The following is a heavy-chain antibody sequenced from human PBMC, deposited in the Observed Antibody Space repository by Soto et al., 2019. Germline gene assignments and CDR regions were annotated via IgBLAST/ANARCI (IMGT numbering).Heavy chain of an antibody. D-gene: IGHD3-22*01. CDR3: AKALGATTYDSSGQEFDY. Sequence: PGGSLRLSCAASGFTFSSYAMSWVRQAPGKGLEWVSAISGSGGSTYYADSVKGRFTISRDNSKNTLYLQMNSLRAEDTAVYYCAKALGATTYDSSGQEFDYWGQGTLVTVSS. V-gene: IGHV3-23*01. CDR1: GFTFSSYA. CDR2: ISGSGGST. J-gene: IGHJ4*02.